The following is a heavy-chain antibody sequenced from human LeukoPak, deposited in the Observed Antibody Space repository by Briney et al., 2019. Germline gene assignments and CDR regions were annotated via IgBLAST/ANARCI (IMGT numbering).Heavy chain of an antibody. CDR3: ARDRPRARYFDY. V-gene: IGHV1-69*10. CDR1: GGIFNDYT. J-gene: IGHJ4*02. D-gene: IGHD2-15*01. CDR2: IIPILNVP. Sequence: SVKVSFTASGGIFNDYTISWVRQAPGQGVERMGGIIPILNVPNYAQKFEGRVTITADKSTNTDYMELSILKSEDTAVYFCARDRPRARYFDYWGQGTLVTVSS.